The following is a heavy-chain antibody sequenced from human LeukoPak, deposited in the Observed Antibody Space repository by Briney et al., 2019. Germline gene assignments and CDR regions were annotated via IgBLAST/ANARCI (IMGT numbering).Heavy chain of an antibody. CDR2: ISPYNGDT. V-gene: IGHV1-18*01. CDR3: ARAGSGSGWYFDY. J-gene: IGHJ4*02. Sequence: GASVKVSCKASGYDFTSVGITWVRQAPGQGLEWMGWISPYNGDTRYVQKLQGRVTMTTDTSTTTAYMELRRLRFDDTAVYYCARAGSGSGWYFDYWGQGTLVTVSS. D-gene: IGHD6-19*01. CDR1: GYDFTSVG.